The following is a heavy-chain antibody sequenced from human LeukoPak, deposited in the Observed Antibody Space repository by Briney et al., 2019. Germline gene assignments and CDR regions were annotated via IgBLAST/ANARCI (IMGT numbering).Heavy chain of an antibody. CDR1: GYTFTSYA. CDR2: INTNTGNP. D-gene: IGHD6-19*01. Sequence: ASVKVSCKASGYTFTSYAMNWVRQAPGQGLEWMGWINTNTGNPTYAQGFTGRFVFSLDTSVSTAYLQVSSLKAEDTAVYYCARGISVAGRNWFDPWGQGTLVTVSS. CDR3: ARGISVAGRNWFDP. V-gene: IGHV7-4-1*02. J-gene: IGHJ5*02.